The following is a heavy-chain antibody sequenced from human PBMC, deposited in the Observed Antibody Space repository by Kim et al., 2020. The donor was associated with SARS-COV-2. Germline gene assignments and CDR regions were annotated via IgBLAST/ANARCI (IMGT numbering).Heavy chain of an antibody. D-gene: IGHD4-17*01. V-gene: IGHV4-28*03. J-gene: IGHJ4*02. CDR3: ARGVTMTPDY. CDR2: ST. Sequence: STYCNPSLKSRVTMSVDTSKNQCSLKLSSGTAADTAVYYCARGVTMTPDYWGQGTLVTVSS.